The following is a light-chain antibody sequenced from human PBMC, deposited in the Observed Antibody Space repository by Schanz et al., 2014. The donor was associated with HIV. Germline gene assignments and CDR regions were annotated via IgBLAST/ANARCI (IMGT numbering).Light chain of an antibody. Sequence: QSVLTQPASVSGSPGQSITISCTGTSSDVGGYNYVSWYQQHPGKAPKLMIYDVSKRPSGVPDRFSGSKSGSSASLAISGLQAEDEADYFCQSFDSSLNGVVFGGGTKLTVL. CDR3: QSFDSSLNGVV. CDR2: DVS. J-gene: IGLJ3*02. CDR1: SSDVGGYNY. V-gene: IGLV2-14*03.